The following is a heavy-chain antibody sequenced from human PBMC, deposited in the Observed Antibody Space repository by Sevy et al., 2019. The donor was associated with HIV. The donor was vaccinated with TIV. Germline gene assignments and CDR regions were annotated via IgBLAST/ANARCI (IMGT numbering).Heavy chain of an antibody. CDR1: GGIFRSNA. CDR3: ARDKYYYVSGSFDY. CDR2: IIAVFGTT. V-gene: IGHV1-69*13. D-gene: IGHD3-10*01. Sequence: ASVKVSCKASGGIFRSNAISWERQAPGLGLEWMGGIIAVFGTTNYAQKFQGRVTVTADEARSTAYMELSSLRSEDTAVYYCARDKYYYVSGSFDYWGQGTQVTVSS. J-gene: IGHJ4*01.